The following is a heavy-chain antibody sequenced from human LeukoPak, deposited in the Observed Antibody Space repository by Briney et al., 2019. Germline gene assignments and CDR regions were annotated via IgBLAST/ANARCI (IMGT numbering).Heavy chain of an antibody. V-gene: IGHV4-59*01. Sequence: SETLSLTCTVSGGSISSYYWSWIRQPPGKGLEWIGYIYYSGSTNYNPSLKSRVTISVDTSKNQFSLKLSSVTAADTAVYYCARQKGRFLEWLSPFDYWGQGTLVTVSS. J-gene: IGHJ4*02. CDR1: GGSISSYY. CDR2: IYYSGST. D-gene: IGHD3-3*01. CDR3: ARQKGRFLEWLSPFDY.